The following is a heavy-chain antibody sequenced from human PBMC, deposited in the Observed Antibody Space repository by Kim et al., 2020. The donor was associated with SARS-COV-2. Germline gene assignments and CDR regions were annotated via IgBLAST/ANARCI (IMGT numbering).Heavy chain of an antibody. CDR3: ARSIIVVVPAGDFDY. D-gene: IGHD2-2*01. J-gene: IGHJ4*02. V-gene: IGHV1-3*01. Sequence: QKFQGRVTITRDTSASTAYMELSSLRSEDTAVYYCARSIIVVVPAGDFDYWGQGTLVTVSS.